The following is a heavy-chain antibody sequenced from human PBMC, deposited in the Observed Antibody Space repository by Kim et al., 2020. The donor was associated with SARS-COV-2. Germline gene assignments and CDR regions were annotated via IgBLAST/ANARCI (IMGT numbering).Heavy chain of an antibody. CDR2: ISGSGGST. V-gene: IGHV3-23*01. CDR3: ARTYYYDSSGLWGAFDI. CDR1: GFTFSSYA. D-gene: IGHD3-22*01. J-gene: IGHJ3*02. Sequence: GGSLRLSCAASGFTFSSYAMSWVRQAPGKGLEWVSAISGSGGSTYYGDSVKGRFTISRDNSKSTLYLQMNSLRAEDTAVYYCARTYYYDSSGLWGAFDIWGQGTMVTVSS.